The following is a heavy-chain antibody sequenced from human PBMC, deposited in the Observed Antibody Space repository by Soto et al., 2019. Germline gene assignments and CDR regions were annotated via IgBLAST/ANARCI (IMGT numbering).Heavy chain of an antibody. CDR3: AVKLLLQNALDY. J-gene: IGHJ4*02. CDR1: GFTFSSYG. D-gene: IGHD2-15*01. V-gene: IGHV3-30*03. CDR2: ISYDGSNK. Sequence: GGSLRLSCAASGFTFSSYGMHWVRQAPGKGLEWVAVISYDGSNKYYADSVKGRFTISRDNSKNTLYLQMNSLRAEDTAVYYCAVKLLLQNALDYWGQGTLVTVSS.